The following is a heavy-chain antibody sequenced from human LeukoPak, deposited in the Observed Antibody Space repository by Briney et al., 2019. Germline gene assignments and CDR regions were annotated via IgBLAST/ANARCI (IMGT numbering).Heavy chain of an antibody. CDR2: ISGSGGST. CDR1: GFTSSSYA. CDR3: AKLNPGYSSGWTRFDY. V-gene: IGHV3-23*01. J-gene: IGHJ4*02. Sequence: PGGSLRLSCAASGFTSSSYAMSWVRQAPGKGLEWVSAISGSGGSTYYADSVKGRFTISRDNSKNTLYLQMNSLRAEDTAVYYCAKLNPGYSSGWTRFDYWGQGTLVTVSS. D-gene: IGHD6-19*01.